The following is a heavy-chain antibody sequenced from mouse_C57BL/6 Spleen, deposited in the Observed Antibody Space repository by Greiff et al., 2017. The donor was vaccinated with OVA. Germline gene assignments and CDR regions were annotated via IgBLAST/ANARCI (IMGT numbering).Heavy chain of an antibody. CDR3: VGSNFWYFDV. J-gene: IGHJ1*03. CDR1: GFSFNTYA. D-gene: IGHD2-5*01. V-gene: IGHV10-1*01. CDR2: IRSKSNNYAT. Sequence: EVQVVESGGGLVQPKGSLKLSCAASGFSFNTYAMNWVRQAPGKGLEWVARIRSKSNNYATYYADSVKDRFTISRDDSESMLYLQMNNLKTEDTAMYYCVGSNFWYFDVWGTGTTVTVSS.